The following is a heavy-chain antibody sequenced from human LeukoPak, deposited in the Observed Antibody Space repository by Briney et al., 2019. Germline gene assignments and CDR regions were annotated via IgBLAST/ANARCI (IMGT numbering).Heavy chain of an antibody. Sequence: PSETLSLTCIVSGSSITTYYWSWIRQPPGKGLEWIAYISYWWSTNYNPSLNNRVTISLDTSKNQFSLKVTSVTAADTAIYYCARGERPGPDYWGPGILVTVSS. V-gene: IGHV4-59*01. CDR2: ISYWWST. J-gene: IGHJ4*02. CDR1: GSSITTYY. D-gene: IGHD2-8*02. CDR3: ARGERPGPDY.